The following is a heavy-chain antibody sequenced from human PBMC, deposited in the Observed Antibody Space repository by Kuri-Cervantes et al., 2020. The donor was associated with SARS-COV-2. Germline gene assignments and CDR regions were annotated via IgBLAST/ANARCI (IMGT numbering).Heavy chain of an antibody. CDR1: GDSTSSGSYY. Sequence: SETLSPTGTVSGDSTSSGSYYWSWILQPAVKGLQCIGRTHTSGSTNYNPFLKSRVSISVDTSKNQFSLKVNSVTATDTAIYYCARHCPHSYDILTGYYQGYFDYWGQGTLVTVSS. J-gene: IGHJ4*02. CDR2: THTSGST. D-gene: IGHD3-9*01. V-gene: IGHV4-61*02. CDR3: ARHCPHSYDILTGYYQGYFDY.